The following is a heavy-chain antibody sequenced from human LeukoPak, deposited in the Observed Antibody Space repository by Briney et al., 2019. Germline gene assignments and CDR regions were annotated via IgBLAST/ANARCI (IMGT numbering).Heavy chain of an antibody. V-gene: IGHV1-18*01. CDR3: ATLIHNRDGYNYYYFDY. CDR1: GYTFTSYG. D-gene: IGHD5-24*01. Sequence: GASVKVSCKASGYTFTSYGISWVRQAPGQGLEWMGWISAYNGNTNYAQKLQGRVTMTTDTSTSTAYMELRSLRSDDTAVYYCATLIHNRDGYNYYYFDYWGQGTPVTVSS. J-gene: IGHJ4*02. CDR2: ISAYNGNT.